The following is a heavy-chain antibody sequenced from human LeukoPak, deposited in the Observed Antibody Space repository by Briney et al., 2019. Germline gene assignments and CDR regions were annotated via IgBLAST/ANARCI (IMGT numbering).Heavy chain of an antibody. CDR1: SGSISSSNW. CDR3: AQFSSHSDRLADY. V-gene: IGHV4-4*02. Sequence: SETLSLTCAVSSGSISSSNWWRWVRQPPGKGLEWIGDVYQSGSTNFNPSLKSRVSMSVDKSKNQFSLNLSSVTAADTAVYYCAQFSSHSDRLADYWGQGTLVTVSS. CDR2: VYQSGST. J-gene: IGHJ4*02. D-gene: IGHD6-6*01.